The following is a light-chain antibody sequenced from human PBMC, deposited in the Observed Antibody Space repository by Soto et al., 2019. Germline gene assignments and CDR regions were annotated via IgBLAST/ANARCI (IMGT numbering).Light chain of an antibody. CDR2: DIF. CDR3: QQYNSWPLT. V-gene: IGKV3-15*01. J-gene: IGKJ4*01. Sequence: EIVMTQSPATLSVSPGERATLSCRASQSVGIDLAWYQQKHGQAPRVLIYDIFTRETGVPTRISGSGSGTEFTLTISSLQSEDFAVYYCQQYNSWPLTFGGGTKVDIK. CDR1: QSVGID.